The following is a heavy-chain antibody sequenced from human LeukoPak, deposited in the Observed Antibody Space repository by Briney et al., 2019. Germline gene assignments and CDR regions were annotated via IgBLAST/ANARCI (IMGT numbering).Heavy chain of an antibody. CDR3: ANRWRASSYYFDY. Sequence: SETLSLTCTVSGYSVSSGYYWGWIRQPPGKGLEWVGSIYHSGSTYYNPSLKSRVTTSVDASKNQFSLKRSCVTAADTAVYYCANRWRASSYYFDYWGQGTLVTVSS. J-gene: IGHJ4*02. D-gene: IGHD3-16*01. CDR2: IYHSGST. V-gene: IGHV4-38-2*02. CDR1: GYSVSSGYY.